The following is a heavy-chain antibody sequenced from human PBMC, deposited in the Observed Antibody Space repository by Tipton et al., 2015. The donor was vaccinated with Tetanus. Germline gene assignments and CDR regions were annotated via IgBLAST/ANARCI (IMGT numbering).Heavy chain of an antibody. V-gene: IGHV4-30-4*01. J-gene: IGHJ4*02. CDR3: ARIHDFLSGHFDF. D-gene: IGHD3-3*01. CDR1: GDSLSNGDYY. CDR2: IYYSGST. Sequence: LRLSCTVSGDSLSNGDYYWSWIRQPPGKGLESIGYIYYSGSTYYNPSLKSRVTVSADPSQNQFSLKLSSVTAADTAVYYCARIHDFLSGHFDFWGQGTLVTVSS.